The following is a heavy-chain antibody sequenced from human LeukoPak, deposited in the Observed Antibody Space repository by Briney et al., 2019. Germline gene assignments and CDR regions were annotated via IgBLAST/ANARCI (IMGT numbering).Heavy chain of an antibody. D-gene: IGHD1-20*01. Sequence: GGSLRLSCAASGFTFRNSAMSWVRQAPGTGLEWVSSIGVHVHSTYYADSVIGRFTVSRDDSKNTLYLQMNRLRADDTAIYYCANHRTPDRYHWNYFDYWGQGTLVTVSS. CDR3: ANHRTPDRYHWNYFDY. CDR1: GFTFRNSA. J-gene: IGHJ4*02. CDR2: IGVHVHST. V-gene: IGHV3-23*01.